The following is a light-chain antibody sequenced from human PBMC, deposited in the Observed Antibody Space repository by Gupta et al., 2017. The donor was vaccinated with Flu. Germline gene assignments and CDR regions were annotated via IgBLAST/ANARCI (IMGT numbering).Light chain of an antibody. CDR3: QQYQAYWT. CDR2: KAS. Sequence: DIQMTQSPSTLSASVGDRVSITCRASQSISTQLAWYQQKPGEAPKLLIYKASNLESGVPSRSSGSGSGTEFTLTINSLQPDDFATYHCQQYQAYWTFGQGTKVEIK. J-gene: IGKJ1*01. V-gene: IGKV1-5*03. CDR1: QSISTQ.